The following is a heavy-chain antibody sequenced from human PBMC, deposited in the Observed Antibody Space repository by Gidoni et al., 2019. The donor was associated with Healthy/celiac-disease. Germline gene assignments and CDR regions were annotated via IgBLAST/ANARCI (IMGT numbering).Heavy chain of an antibody. J-gene: IGHJ6*02. CDR1: GFTFDDYA. V-gene: IGHV3-9*01. CDR3: AKDMGVGCSSTSCSSL. D-gene: IGHD2-2*01. CDR2: ISWNSGSI. Sequence: EVQLVESGGGLVQPGRSLRLSCAASGFTFDDYAMHWVRQAPGKGLEWVSGISWNSGSIGYADSVKGRFTISRDNAKNSLYLQMNSLRAEDTALYYCAKDMGVGCSSTSCSSLRGQGTTVTVSS.